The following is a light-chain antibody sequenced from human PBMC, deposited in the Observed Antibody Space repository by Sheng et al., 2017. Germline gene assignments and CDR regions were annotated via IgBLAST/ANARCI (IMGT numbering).Light chain of an antibody. CDR3: QQSYNTPLT. J-gene: IGKJ4*01. CDR2: GAS. Sequence: TQSPVTLSLSPGERATLSCRASQNIISNYLAWYQQKPGKVPKLLIYGASTLQSGVPSRFSGSGSGTDFTLTISSLQPEDFATYYCQQSYNTPLTFGGGTKVEI. V-gene: IGKV1-39*01. CDR1: QNIISNY.